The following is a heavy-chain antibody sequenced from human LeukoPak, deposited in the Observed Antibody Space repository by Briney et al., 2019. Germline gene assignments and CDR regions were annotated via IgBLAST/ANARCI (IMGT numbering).Heavy chain of an antibody. CDR1: GFTFDDYA. CDR2: ISWNSGSI. Sequence: SLRLSCAASGFTFDDYAMHWVRQGPGKGLEWVSGISWNSGSIVYADSVKGRFTISRDNAKNSLYLQMNSLRAEDTAFYYCAKVNTMIVVVAPLDYWGQGTLVTVSS. CDR3: AKVNTMIVVVAPLDY. V-gene: IGHV3-9*01. D-gene: IGHD3-22*01. J-gene: IGHJ4*02.